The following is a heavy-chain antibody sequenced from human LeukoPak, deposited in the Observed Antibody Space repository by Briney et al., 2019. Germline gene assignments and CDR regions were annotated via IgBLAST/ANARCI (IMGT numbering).Heavy chain of an antibody. CDR2: INHSGST. CDR3: ARVPGSSGYYFDY. D-gene: IGHD3-22*01. V-gene: IGHV4-34*01. CDR1: GXSFSGYY. J-gene: IGHJ4*02. Sequence: SETLSLTCAVYGXSFSGYYWSWIRQPPGKGLEWIAEINHSGSTNYNPSLKSRVTISVDTSKNQFSLKLSAVTAADTAMYYCARVPGSSGYYFDYWGQGTLVTVSS.